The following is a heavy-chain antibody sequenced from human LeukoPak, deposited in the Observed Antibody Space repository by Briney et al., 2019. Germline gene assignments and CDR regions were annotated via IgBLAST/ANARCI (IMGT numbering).Heavy chain of an antibody. CDR2: IWYDGSNQ. CDR3: ARPDSSGSSYYGLDV. V-gene: IGHV3-33*01. J-gene: IGHJ6*02. D-gene: IGHD6-25*01. CDR1: GLIFSNYG. Sequence: GRSLRLSCAASGLIFSNYGMHWVRQAPGKGLEWVALIWYDGSNQYCADSVKGRFTISRDNSKNTVYLEMNSLRVEDTAVYYCARPDSSGSSYYGLDVWGQGTTVTVSS.